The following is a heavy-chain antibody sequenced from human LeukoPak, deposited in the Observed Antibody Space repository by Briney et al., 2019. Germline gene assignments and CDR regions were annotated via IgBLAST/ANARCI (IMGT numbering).Heavy chain of an antibody. D-gene: IGHD1-14*01. V-gene: IGHV3-30*18. CDR1: GFTFSNYA. J-gene: IGHJ4*02. Sequence: GGPLRLSCEAPGFTFSNYAMHWVRKAPAKGLEWVAIISYTGDNEFYADSVKGRFTISRDNSKNTLYLHINSLRPEDTALYYCVKDNPLDYWGQGTLVIVSS. CDR3: VKDNPLDY. CDR2: ISYTGDNE.